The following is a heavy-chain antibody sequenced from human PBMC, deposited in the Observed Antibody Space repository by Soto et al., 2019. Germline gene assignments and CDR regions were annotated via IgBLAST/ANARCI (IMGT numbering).Heavy chain of an antibody. Sequence: DVQLVKSGGGSIQPGGSLRLSCAASGITATNGHMSWVRQAPGKGLEWVSVIYSDDNTYYADSVKGRFTISRDTSKNTVYLQMNSLRAEDTAVYYCARDWNGDKYFDFWDQGRLVSVSS. CDR1: GITATNGH. J-gene: IGHJ4*02. CDR3: ARDWNGDKYFDF. V-gene: IGHV3-53*01. D-gene: IGHD4-17*01. CDR2: IYSDDNT.